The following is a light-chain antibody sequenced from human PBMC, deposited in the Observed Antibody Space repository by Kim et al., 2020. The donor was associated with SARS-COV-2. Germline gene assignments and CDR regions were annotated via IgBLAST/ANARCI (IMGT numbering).Light chain of an antibody. J-gene: IGKJ1*01. CDR2: ATS. Sequence: DIQMTQSPSSLSASVGDRVTITCRASQAISNSLAWYQQKPGKVPKVLIYATSTLQPGVPSRFSGSGSGTDFTLTISGLQAEDVATYYCQKYNSALETFGQGTKVDIK. V-gene: IGKV1-27*01. CDR1: QAISNS. CDR3: QKYNSALET.